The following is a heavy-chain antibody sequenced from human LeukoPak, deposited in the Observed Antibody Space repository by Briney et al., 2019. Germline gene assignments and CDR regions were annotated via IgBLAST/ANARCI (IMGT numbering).Heavy chain of an antibody. CDR3: ARDPAYEAVAKPKGDY. D-gene: IGHD6-19*01. Sequence: ASVKVSCKASGYTFTSYDINWVRQAPGQGLEWMGWINPNSGGTNYAQKFQGRVTMTRDTSISTAYMELSRLRSDDTAVYYCARDPAYEAVAKPKGDYRGQGTLVTVSS. J-gene: IGHJ4*02. CDR2: INPNSGGT. CDR1: GYTFTSYD. V-gene: IGHV1-2*02.